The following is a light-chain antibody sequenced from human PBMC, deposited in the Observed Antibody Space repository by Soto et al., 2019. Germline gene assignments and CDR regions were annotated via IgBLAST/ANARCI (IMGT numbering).Light chain of an antibody. V-gene: IGLV7-46*01. CDR1: TGAVTNGHY. J-gene: IGLJ2*01. Sequence: QAVVTQEPSLTVSPGGTVILTCGSSTGAVTNGHYAYWFQQMPGQAPRTLIYDTDNKHSWTPARFSASLLGGKAALTLTGAQPEDEADYCCLLTYSGARVFGGGTKLTVL. CDR2: DTD. CDR3: LLTYSGARV.